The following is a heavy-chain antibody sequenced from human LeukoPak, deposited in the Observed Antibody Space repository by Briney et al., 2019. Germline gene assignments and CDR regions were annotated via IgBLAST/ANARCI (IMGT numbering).Heavy chain of an antibody. J-gene: IGHJ1*01. CDR1: GFTVSSNY. V-gene: IGHV3-66*01. CDR3: ARAVRGVIITKGYFQH. Sequence: PGGSLRLSCAASGFTVSSNYMSWVRQAPGKGLEWVSVFYSGGSTYHADSVKGRFTISRDNSKNTLYLQMSSLRAEDTAVYYCARAVRGVIITKGYFQHWGQGTLVTVSS. CDR2: FYSGGST. D-gene: IGHD3-10*01.